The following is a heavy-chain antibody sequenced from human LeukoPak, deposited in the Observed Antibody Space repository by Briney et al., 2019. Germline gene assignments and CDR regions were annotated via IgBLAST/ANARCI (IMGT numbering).Heavy chain of an antibody. CDR2: TDTSGRYV. J-gene: IGHJ3*02. CDR3: ARGRSITLLRGVAMSDGFDI. Sequence: GGSLRLSCAASGVTFSNYGMNWVRQAPGKGLEWVSFTDTSGRYVYYGDSVKGRFTISRDNAKNLLFLQMNGLRAEDTALYYCARGRSITLLRGVAMSDGFDIWGQGAMVAVSS. D-gene: IGHD3-10*01. CDR1: GVTFSNYG. V-gene: IGHV3-21*06.